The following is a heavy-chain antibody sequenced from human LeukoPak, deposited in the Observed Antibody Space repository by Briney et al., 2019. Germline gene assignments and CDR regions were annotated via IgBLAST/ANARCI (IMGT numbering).Heavy chain of an antibody. CDR3: ASGGYYDSSGYYYYPAEYFQH. V-gene: IGHV1-8*01. CDR2: MNPNSGNT. Sequence: ASVKVSCKASGYTFTSYDINWVRQATGQGLEWMGWMNPNSGNTGYAQKLQGRVTMTTDTSTSTAYMELRSLRSDDTAVYYCASGGYYDSSGYYYYPAEYFQHWGQGTLVTVSS. J-gene: IGHJ1*01. CDR1: GYTFTSYD. D-gene: IGHD3-22*01.